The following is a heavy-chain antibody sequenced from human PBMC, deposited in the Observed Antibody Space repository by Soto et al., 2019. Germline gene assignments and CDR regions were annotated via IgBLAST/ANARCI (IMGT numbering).Heavy chain of an antibody. D-gene: IGHD2-8*01. V-gene: IGHV3-23*01. CDR1: GFTFGKYI. Sequence: QPGGSLRLSCVASGFTFGKYIMSWVRQAPGKGLEWVSTFSTSGSTYYAESVKGRFTISRDNSKNTLYLQMNSVRAEDAAVYYCASVSSCSYTDPTCGVYYFDHWGQGSLVTVSS. CDR3: ASVSSCSYTDPTCGVYYFDH. CDR2: FSTSGST. J-gene: IGHJ4*02.